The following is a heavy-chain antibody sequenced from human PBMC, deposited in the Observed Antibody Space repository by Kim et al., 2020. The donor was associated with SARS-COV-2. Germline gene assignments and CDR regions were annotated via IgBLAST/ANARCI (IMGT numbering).Heavy chain of an antibody. CDR2: IRSRAYGGTT. V-gene: IGHV3-49*03. J-gene: IGHJ4*02. Sequence: GGSLRLSCTASGFTFGDYAMSWFRQAPGKGLEWVGFIRSRAYGGTTEYAASVKGRFTISRDESKTIAYLQMNSLKTEDTAVYYCTRGSGYDADFDYWGQGTLVTVSS. CDR3: TRGSGYDADFDY. CDR1: GFTFGDYA. D-gene: IGHD5-12*01.